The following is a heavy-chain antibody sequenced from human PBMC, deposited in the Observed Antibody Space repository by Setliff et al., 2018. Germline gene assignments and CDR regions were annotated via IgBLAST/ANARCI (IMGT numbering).Heavy chain of an antibody. D-gene: IGHD6-25*01. CDR2: INAGNGNT. J-gene: IGHJ4*02. CDR1: GYTFTIYA. CDR3: ARVQRLGTFDD. V-gene: IGHV1-3*01. Sequence: ASVKVSCKASGYTFTIYAIHWVRQAPGQRLEWMGWINAGNGNTKYSQKFQGRVTITADESTSTAYMELSSLRSEDTAVYYCARVQRLGTFDDWGQGTLVTVSS.